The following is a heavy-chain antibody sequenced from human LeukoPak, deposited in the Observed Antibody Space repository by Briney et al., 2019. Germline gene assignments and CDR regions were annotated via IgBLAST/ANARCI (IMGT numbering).Heavy chain of an antibody. D-gene: IGHD7-27*01. J-gene: IGHJ4*02. CDR1: GFAFSDYS. CDR3: ARDDNWGFDY. CDR2: TRGSGSGM. Sequence: PGGSLRLSCAAPGFAFSDYSMNWVRQAPGKGLEWVANTRGSGSGMGSGNYYAGAVKGRFTISRDNAKNSLYLQMNSLRAEDTAFYYCARDDNWGFDYWGQGALVTVSS. V-gene: IGHV3-21*05.